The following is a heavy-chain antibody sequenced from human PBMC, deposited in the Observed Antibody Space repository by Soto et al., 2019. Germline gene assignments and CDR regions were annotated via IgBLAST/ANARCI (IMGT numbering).Heavy chain of an antibody. V-gene: IGHV4-59*01. CDR1: GGSISSYY. CDR3: ATAFLGYCSGGSCYQDY. CDR2: IYYSGST. Sequence: PSETLSLSCTVSGGSISSYYWSWIRQPPGKGLEWIGYIYYSGSTNYNPSLKSRVTISVDTSKNHFSLKLSSVTAADTAVYYCATAFLGYCSGGSCYQDYWGQGTLVTVSS. J-gene: IGHJ4*02. D-gene: IGHD2-15*01.